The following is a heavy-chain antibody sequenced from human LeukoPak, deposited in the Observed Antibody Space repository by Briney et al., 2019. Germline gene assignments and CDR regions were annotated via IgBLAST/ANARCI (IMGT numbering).Heavy chain of an antibody. V-gene: IGHV3-23*01. D-gene: IGHD3-22*01. J-gene: IGHJ4*02. Sequence: GGSLRLSCAASGFTFSSYAMSWVRQAPGKGLEWVSAISGSGGSTYYADSVKSRFTISRDNSKNTLYLQMNSLRAEDTAVYYCAKDLGIVVVITTFDYWGQGTLVTVSS. CDR1: GFTFSSYA. CDR2: ISGSGGST. CDR3: AKDLGIVVVITTFDY.